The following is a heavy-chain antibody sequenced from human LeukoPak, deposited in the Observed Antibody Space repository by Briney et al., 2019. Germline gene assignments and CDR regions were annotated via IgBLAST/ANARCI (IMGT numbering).Heavy chain of an antibody. CDR1: GFTFSSYG. D-gene: IGHD3-22*01. V-gene: IGHV3-30*02. CDR3: AKDFTYYDSSGYQSY. J-gene: IGHJ4*02. CDR2: IRYDGSNK. Sequence: PGGSLRLSCAASGFTFSSYGMHWVRQAPGKGLEWVAFIRYDGSNKYYADSVKGRFTISRDNSKNTLYLQMNSLRAEDTAVYYCAKDFTYYDSSGYQSYWGQGTLVTVSS.